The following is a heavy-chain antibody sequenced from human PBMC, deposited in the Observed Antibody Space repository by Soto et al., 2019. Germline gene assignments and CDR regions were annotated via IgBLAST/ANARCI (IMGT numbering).Heavy chain of an antibody. CDR3: ARVDYLGVVPAAQPDY. V-gene: IGHV3-48*01. CDR2: ISSSSSTI. J-gene: IGHJ4*02. D-gene: IGHD2-2*01. CDR1: GFTFSSYS. Sequence: GGSLRLSCAASGFTFSSYSMNWVRQAPGKGPEWVSYISSSSSTIYYADSVKGRFTISRDNAKNSLYLQMNSLRAEDTAVYYCARVDYLGVVPAAQPDYWGQGTLGTVSS.